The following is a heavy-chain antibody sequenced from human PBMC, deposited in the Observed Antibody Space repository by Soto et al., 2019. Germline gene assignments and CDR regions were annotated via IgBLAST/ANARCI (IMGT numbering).Heavy chain of an antibody. J-gene: IGHJ4*02. Sequence: ASLKVSCKASGDTFTSDGSSWVRQAPGEGREWMEWISAYNGNTNYAQKLQGRVTMTTDRATSTAYMELRSLRSDDTAVYYCARCLGGRKAMVYFDYWGQGTLVKVSS. CDR3: ARCLGGRKAMVYFDY. V-gene: IGHV1-18*04. CDR2: ISAYNGNT. CDR1: GDTFTSDG. D-gene: IGHD5-18*01.